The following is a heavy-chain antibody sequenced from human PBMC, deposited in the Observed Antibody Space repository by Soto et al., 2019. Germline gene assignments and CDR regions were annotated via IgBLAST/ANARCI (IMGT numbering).Heavy chain of an antibody. Sequence: GGSLRLSCAASGFTFSSYAMSWVRQSPGKGLEWVSAISGSGGSTYYADSVKGRFTISRDNSKNTLYLQMNSLRAEDTAVYYCAKDALVTTNNCYYYYGMDVWGQGTTVTVSS. CDR2: ISGSGGST. CDR3: AKDALVTTNNCYYYYGMDV. CDR1: GFTFSSYA. D-gene: IGHD4-17*01. J-gene: IGHJ6*02. V-gene: IGHV3-23*01.